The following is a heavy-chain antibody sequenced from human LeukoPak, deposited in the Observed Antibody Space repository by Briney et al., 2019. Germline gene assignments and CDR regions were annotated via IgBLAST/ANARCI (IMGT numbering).Heavy chain of an antibody. V-gene: IGHV3-7*01. Sequence: GGSLRLSCAASGFTFSNYWMSWVRQAPGKGLEWVANIKQDGSEKYYVDSVKGRFTISRDNAKNSLYLRMNSLRAEDTAVYYCARDEYYNFWSGYTHYYGMDVWGQGTTVTISS. J-gene: IGHJ6*02. CDR3: ARDEYYNFWSGYTHYYGMDV. CDR1: GFTFSNYW. D-gene: IGHD3-3*01. CDR2: IKQDGSEK.